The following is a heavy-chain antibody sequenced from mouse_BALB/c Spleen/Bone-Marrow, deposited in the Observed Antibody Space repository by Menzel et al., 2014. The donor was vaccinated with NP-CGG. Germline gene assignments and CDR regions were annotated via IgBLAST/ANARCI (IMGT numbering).Heavy chain of an antibody. CDR1: GFSLTSYG. V-gene: IGHV2-3*01. Sequence: VNLVESGPGLVAPSQSLSITCTVSGFSLTSYGVSWVRQPPGKGLEWLGVIWGDGRTNYHSARISRLSTNKDNSKSQVFLKLNSLQTDDTATYYCAKEGRFRSTIITTFAYWGQGALVTVSA. D-gene: IGHD2-12*01. CDR3: AKEGRFRSTIITTFAY. CDR2: IWGDGRT. J-gene: IGHJ3*01.